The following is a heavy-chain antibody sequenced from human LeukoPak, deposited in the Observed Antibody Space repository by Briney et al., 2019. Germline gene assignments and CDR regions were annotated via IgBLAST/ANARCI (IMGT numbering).Heavy chain of an antibody. J-gene: IGHJ4*02. D-gene: IGHD3-22*01. CDR3: TRVWWDSSGYYYFDY. V-gene: IGHV3-49*03. CDR1: GFTFGVYA. CDR2: IRSKAYGGTT. Sequence: PGRSLRLSCTASGFTFGVYAMSWFRQAPGKGLEWVGFIRSKAYGGTTEYAASVKGRFTISRDDSKSIAYLQINSLKTEDTAVYYCTRVWWDSSGYYYFDYWGQGTLVTVSS.